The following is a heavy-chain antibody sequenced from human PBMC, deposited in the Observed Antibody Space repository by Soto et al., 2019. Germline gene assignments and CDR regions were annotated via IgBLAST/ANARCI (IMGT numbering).Heavy chain of an antibody. CDR3: AKDIFPSYYYYGMDV. CDR2: ISWNSGSI. CDR1: GFTFDDYA. V-gene: IGHV3-9*01. J-gene: IGHJ6*02. Sequence: GGSLRLSCAASGFTFDDYAMHWVRQAPGKGLEWVSGISWNSGSIGYADSVKGRFTISRDNAKNSLYLQMNSLRAEDTALYYCAKDIFPSYYYYGMDVWGQGTTVTVSS.